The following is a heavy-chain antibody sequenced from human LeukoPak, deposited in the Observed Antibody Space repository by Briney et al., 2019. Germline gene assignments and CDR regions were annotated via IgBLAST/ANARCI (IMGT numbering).Heavy chain of an antibody. CDR1: GFTFSSYW. CDR2: TKQDGSEK. V-gene: IGHV3-7*03. CDR3: AKGGRDDSSGYLFQDNWFDP. D-gene: IGHD3-22*01. Sequence: GGSLRLSCAASGFTFSSYWMSWVRQAPGKGLEWVANTKQDGSEKYYVDSVKGRFTISRDNAKNSQYLQMNSLRAEDTAVYYCAKGGRDDSSGYLFQDNWFDPWGQGTLVTVSS. J-gene: IGHJ5*02.